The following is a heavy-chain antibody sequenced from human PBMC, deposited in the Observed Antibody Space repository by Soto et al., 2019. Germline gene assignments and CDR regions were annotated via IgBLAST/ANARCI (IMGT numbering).Heavy chain of an antibody. Sequence: SVKVSCKASGGTFSSYAISWVRQAPGQGLEWMGGIIPIFGKANYAQKFQGRVTITADESTSTAYMELSSLRSEDTAVYYCAGGYCSGGSCYRPFDYWGQGTLVTVSS. V-gene: IGHV1-69*13. CDR1: GGTFSSYA. CDR2: IIPIFGKA. CDR3: AGGYCSGGSCYRPFDY. J-gene: IGHJ4*02. D-gene: IGHD2-15*01.